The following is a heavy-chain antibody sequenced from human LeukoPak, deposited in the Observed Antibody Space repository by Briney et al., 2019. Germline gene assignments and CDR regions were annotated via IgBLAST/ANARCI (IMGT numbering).Heavy chain of an antibody. J-gene: IGHJ4*02. V-gene: IGHV3-9*01. Sequence: GRSLRLSCAASGFTYDDYAMHWVRQAPGKGLEWVSGISWNSGSIGYADSVKGRFTISRDNAKNSLYLQMNSLRAEDTAVYYCARQSGGSCHDYWGQGTLVTVSS. CDR1: GFTYDDYA. CDR2: ISWNSGSI. CDR3: ARQSGGSCHDY. D-gene: IGHD2-15*01.